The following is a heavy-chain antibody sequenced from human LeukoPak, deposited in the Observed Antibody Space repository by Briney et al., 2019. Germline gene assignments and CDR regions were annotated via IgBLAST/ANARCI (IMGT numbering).Heavy chain of an antibody. CDR2: ISSSSTYM. J-gene: IGHJ4*02. CDR3: ARDLRIHLTGGDY. D-gene: IGHD1-14*01. Sequence: GGSLRLSCAASGFTFSTCLMNWVRQTPGKGLEWVSSISSSSTYMYYADSVKGRFTISRDNAKNSLYLQMNSLRAEDTAVYYCARDLRIHLTGGDYWGQGTLVTVSS. V-gene: IGHV3-21*01. CDR1: GFTFSTCL.